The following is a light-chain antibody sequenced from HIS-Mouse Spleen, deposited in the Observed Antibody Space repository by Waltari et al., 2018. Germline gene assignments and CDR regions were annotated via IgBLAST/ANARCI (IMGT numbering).Light chain of an antibody. CDR1: SSDVGVYNH. CDR2: EVS. V-gene: IGLV2-14*01. Sequence: QSALTQPASLSGAPGQSITIPCTGTSSDVGVYNHVSGYQQHPGKAPKLMIYEVSNRPSGVSNRFSGSKSGNTASLTISGLQAEDEADYYCSSYTSSSTYVFGTGTKVTVL. J-gene: IGLJ1*01. CDR3: SSYTSSSTYV.